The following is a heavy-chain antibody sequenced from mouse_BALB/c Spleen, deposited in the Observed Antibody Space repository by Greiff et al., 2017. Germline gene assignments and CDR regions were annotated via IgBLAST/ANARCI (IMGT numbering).Heavy chain of an antibody. CDR3: ARAEGWFAY. V-gene: IGHV5-9-4*01. J-gene: IGHJ3*01. CDR2: ISSGGSYT. CDR1: GFTFSSYA. Sequence: EVQVVESGGGLVKPGGSLKLSCAASGFTFSSYAMSWVRQSPEKRLEWVAEISSGGSYTYYPDTVTGRFTISRDNAKNTLYLEMSSLRSEDTAMYYCARAEGWFAYWGQGTLVTVSA.